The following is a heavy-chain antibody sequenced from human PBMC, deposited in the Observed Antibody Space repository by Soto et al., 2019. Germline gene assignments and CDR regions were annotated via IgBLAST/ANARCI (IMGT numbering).Heavy chain of an antibody. CDR1: GGSISSYY. CDR2: IYYSGST. Sequence: PSETLSLTCSVSGGSISSYYWSWIRQPPGKGLEWIGYIYYSGSTNYNPSLKSRVTISVDTSKNQFSLKLSSVTAADTAVYYCARVIAVAGPGWFDPWGQGTLVTVSS. J-gene: IGHJ5*02. D-gene: IGHD6-19*01. CDR3: ARVIAVAGPGWFDP. V-gene: IGHV4-59*08.